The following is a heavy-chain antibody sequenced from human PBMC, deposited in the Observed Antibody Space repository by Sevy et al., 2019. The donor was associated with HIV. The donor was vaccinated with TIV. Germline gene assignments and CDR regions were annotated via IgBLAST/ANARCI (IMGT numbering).Heavy chain of an antibody. CDR2: IFSSGST. V-gene: IGHV3-66*02. CDR1: GFTVNDKY. Sequence: GGSLRLSCAISGFTVNDKYIIWVRQAPGKGLEWVSVIFSSGSTYYADSAKGRFTISRDNFKNTGYLQMNSLRAEDTAVYYCVSLFLSYRSGWSYFDYWGQGTLVTVSS. J-gene: IGHJ4*02. D-gene: IGHD6-19*01. CDR3: VSLFLSYRSGWSYFDY.